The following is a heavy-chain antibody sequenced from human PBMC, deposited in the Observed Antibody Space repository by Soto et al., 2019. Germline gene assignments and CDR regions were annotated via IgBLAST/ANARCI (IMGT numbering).Heavy chain of an antibody. CDR1: GFTFSSYA. J-gene: IGHJ4*02. V-gene: IGHV3-23*01. D-gene: IGHD2-15*01. Sequence: GGSLRLSCAASGFTFSSYAMSWVRQAPGKGLEWVSAISGSGGSTYYADSVKGRFTISRDNSKNTLYLQMNSLRAEDTAVYYCAKDIVVVVAATTDDYWGQGTLVTVSS. CDR3: AKDIVVVVAATTDDY. CDR2: ISGSGGST.